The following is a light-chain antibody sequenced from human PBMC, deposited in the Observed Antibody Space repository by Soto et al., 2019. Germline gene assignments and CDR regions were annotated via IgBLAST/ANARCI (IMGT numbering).Light chain of an antibody. CDR2: DVN. CDR3: SSYTASAPFYI. V-gene: IGLV2-14*03. Sequence: QSVLTQPASVSGSPGQSITISCTGARTDVDGYDCVTWYQQHPGQAPKLMIYDVNNRPSGVSHRFSGSKSGDTASLTISGLQAEDDADYYCSSYTASAPFYIFGTGTKVTVL. CDR1: RTDVDGYDC. J-gene: IGLJ1*01.